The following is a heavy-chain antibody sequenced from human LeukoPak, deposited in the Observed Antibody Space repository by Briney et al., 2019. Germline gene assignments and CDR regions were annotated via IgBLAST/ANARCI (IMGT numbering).Heavy chain of an antibody. CDR3: VKDRVSISSSGYFDY. D-gene: IGHD6-13*01. Sequence: GGSLRLSCAASGFTFSSYWMHWVRQAPGKGLVWVSHINSDGSRTSYADSVKGRFTISRDNSKNTLYLQMSSLRAEDSAVYYCVKDRVSISSSGYFDYWGQGTLVTVSS. CDR1: GFTFSSYW. CDR2: INSDGSRT. V-gene: IGHV3-74*01. J-gene: IGHJ4*02.